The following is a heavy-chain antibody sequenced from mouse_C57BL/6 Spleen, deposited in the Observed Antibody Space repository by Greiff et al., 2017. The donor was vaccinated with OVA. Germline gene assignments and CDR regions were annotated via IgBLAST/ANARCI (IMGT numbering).Heavy chain of an antibody. J-gene: IGHJ2*01. CDR1: GFTFSDFY. CDR2: SRNKANDYTT. D-gene: IGHD2-10*01. Sequence: EVKLVESGGGLVQSGRSLRLSCATSGFTFSDFYMEWVRQAPGKGLEWIAASRNKANDYTTEYSASVKGRFIVSRDTSQSILYLQMNALRAEDTAIYYCARASYGYFDYWGQGTTLTVSS. V-gene: IGHV7-1*01. CDR3: ARASYGYFDY.